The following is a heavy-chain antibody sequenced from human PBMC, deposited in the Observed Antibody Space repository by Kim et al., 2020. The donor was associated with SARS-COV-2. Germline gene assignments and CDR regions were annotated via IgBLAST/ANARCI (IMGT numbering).Heavy chain of an antibody. CDR1: GGSISSGDYY. Sequence: SETLSLTCTVSGGSISSGDYYWSWIRQPPGKGLEWIGYIYYSGSTFYNPSLKSRLTISVDTSKNQFSLKVTSVTAADTAGYYCAREGRRITIFGVFINAFEIWGQGTLVTVSS. V-gene: IGHV4-30-4*01. CDR2: IYYSGST. D-gene: IGHD3-3*01. J-gene: IGHJ3*02. CDR3: AREGRRITIFGVFINAFEI.